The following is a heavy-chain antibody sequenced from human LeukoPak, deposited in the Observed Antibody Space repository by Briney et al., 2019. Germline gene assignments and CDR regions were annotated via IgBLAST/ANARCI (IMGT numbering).Heavy chain of an antibody. CDR1: GFTFSSYS. Sequence: GGSLRLSCAASGFTFSSYSMNWVRQAPGKGLEWVSGINWNGGSAGYADSVKGRFTISRDNANNSLFLQMNSLRAEDTAVYYCAREWTHWFDPWGQGTLVTVSS. D-gene: IGHD3/OR15-3a*01. J-gene: IGHJ5*02. V-gene: IGHV3-20*04. CDR3: AREWTHWFDP. CDR2: INWNGGSA.